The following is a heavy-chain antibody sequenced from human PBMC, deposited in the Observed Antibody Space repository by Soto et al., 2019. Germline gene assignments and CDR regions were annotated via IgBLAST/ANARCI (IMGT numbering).Heavy chain of an antibody. Sequence: RASVKVSCKASGYTFTGYYMHWVRQAPGQGLEWMGWINPNSGGTNYAQKFQGWVTMTRDTSISTAYMELSRLRSDDTAVYYCARDYTPNLGYCSGGSCPRGWFDPWGQGTLVTVSS. D-gene: IGHD2-15*01. CDR2: INPNSGGT. CDR3: ARDYTPNLGYCSGGSCPRGWFDP. J-gene: IGHJ5*02. CDR1: GYTFTGYY. V-gene: IGHV1-2*04.